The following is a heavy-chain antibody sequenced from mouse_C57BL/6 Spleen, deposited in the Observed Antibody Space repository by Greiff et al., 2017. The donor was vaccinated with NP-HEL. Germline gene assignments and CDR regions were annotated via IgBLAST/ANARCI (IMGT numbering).Heavy chain of an antibody. V-gene: IGHV1-52*01. CDR2: IDPSDSET. D-gene: IGHD4-1*01. J-gene: IGHJ4*01. CDR3: ARRDELGNNMDY. Sequence: QVQLQQPGAELVRPGSSVKLSCKASGYTFTSYWMHWVKQRPIQGLEWIGNIDPSDSETHYNQKFKDKATLTVDKSSSTAYMQLSSLTSEDSAVYYCARRDELGNNMDYWGQGTTVTVSS. CDR1: GYTFTSYW.